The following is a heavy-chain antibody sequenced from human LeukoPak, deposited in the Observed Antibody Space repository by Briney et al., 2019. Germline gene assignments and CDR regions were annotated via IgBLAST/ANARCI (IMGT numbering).Heavy chain of an antibody. CDR3: ARHVGFGLAPLDY. D-gene: IGHD3-10*01. V-gene: IGHV5-51*01. J-gene: IGHJ4*02. CDR1: GYSFTSYW. CDR2: IYPGASDT. Sequence: GESLKISCKGSGYSFTSYWIGWVRQMPGKGLEWMGIIYPGASDTTYRPSFQGQVTISADKSISTAYLQWSSLKASDTAMYYCARHVGFGLAPLDYWGQGTLVSLSS.